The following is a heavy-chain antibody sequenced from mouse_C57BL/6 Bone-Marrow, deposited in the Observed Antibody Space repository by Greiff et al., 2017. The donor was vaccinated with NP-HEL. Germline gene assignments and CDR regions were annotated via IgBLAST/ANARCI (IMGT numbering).Heavy chain of an antibody. CDR2: ISNGGGST. CDR1: GFTFSDYY. Sequence: DVQLVESGGGLVQPGGSLKLSCAASGFTFSDYYMYWVRQTPEKRLEWVAYISNGGGSTYYPDTVKGRFTISRDNAKNTLYLQMSRLKSEDTAMYYCARQTRPLYAMDYWGQGTSVTVSS. CDR3: ARQTRPLYAMDY. J-gene: IGHJ4*01. V-gene: IGHV5-12*01.